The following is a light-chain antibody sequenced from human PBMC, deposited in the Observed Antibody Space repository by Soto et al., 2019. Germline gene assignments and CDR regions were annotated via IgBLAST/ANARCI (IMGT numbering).Light chain of an antibody. Sequence: AIQITQSPSSLSASVGDRVTISCRASQGIGNALGWYQQKPGKPPKVLIYGASNLQSGVPPRFSGSGSGTDFTLTISSVQPDDVGTYYCKQYNSYSWTFGQGTKVDIK. CDR1: QGIGNA. CDR2: GAS. V-gene: IGKV1-6*01. J-gene: IGKJ1*01. CDR3: KQYNSYSWT.